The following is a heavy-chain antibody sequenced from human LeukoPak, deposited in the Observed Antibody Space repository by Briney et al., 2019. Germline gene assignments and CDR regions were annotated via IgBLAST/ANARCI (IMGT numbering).Heavy chain of an antibody. CDR3: ARDLFFRSGYYYVPLDY. D-gene: IGHD3-22*01. V-gene: IGHV6-1*01. J-gene: IGHJ4*02. Sequence: SQTLSLTCAISGDSVSSNSAAWNWIRQSPSRGLEWLGRTYYRSKWYNDYAVSVKSRITINPDTSKNQFSLQLNSVTPEDTAVYYCARDLFFRSGYYYVPLDYWGQGTLVTVSS. CDR2: TYYRSKWYN. CDR1: GDSVSSNSAA.